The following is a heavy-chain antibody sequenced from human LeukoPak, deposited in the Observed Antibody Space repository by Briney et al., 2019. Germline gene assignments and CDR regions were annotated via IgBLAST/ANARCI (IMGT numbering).Heavy chain of an antibody. Sequence: SVKVSFKSSGYTFSSYGISWVRQGPGQGLEWMGWISDYNGKTNYAQKLQGRVNMNTDTSTRTAYMELRSLRSDDAAVYYCARASLYGSCEYWGQGTLVTVSS. CDR2: ISDYNGKT. V-gene: IGHV1-18*01. J-gene: IGHJ4*02. CDR3: ARASLYGSCEY. CDR1: GYTFSSYG. D-gene: IGHD6-6*01.